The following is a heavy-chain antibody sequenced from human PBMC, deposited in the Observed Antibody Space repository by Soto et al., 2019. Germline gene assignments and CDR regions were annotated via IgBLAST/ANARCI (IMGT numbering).Heavy chain of an antibody. CDR2: MHPSSGET. CDR1: GYTFTNYD. CDR3: ASGPAYSSTSLAFDY. Sequence: ASVKVSCKASGYTFTNYDIHWVRQATGQGLEWIGWMHPSSGETGYAQKFRGRVAMTRDTSISTVYMELSSLGSDVTAVYYCASGPAYSSTSLAFDYWGPGTLVTVSS. J-gene: IGHJ4*03. D-gene: IGHD6-19*01. V-gene: IGHV1-8*02.